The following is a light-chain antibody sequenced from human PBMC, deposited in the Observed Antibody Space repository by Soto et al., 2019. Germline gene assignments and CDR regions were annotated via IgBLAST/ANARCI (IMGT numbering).Light chain of an antibody. CDR3: SSFAVNNTYV. Sequence: QSVLTQPASVSGSPGQSITISCTGTSSDVGGYKYVSWYQQHPGKAPKLLIYEVSHRPSGVSVRFSGSKSDNTASLTISGLQAEDEADYYCSSFAVNNTYVFGTGTKVTVL. V-gene: IGLV2-14*01. J-gene: IGLJ1*01. CDR2: EVS. CDR1: SSDVGGYKY.